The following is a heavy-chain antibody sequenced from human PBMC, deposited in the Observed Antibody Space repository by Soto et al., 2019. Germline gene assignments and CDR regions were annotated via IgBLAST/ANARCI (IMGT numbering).Heavy chain of an antibody. V-gene: IGHV2-5*02. CDR3: AHSYSSSPDDGFDV. J-gene: IGHJ3*01. D-gene: IGHD6-6*01. Sequence: QITLKESGQTLVKPTQLLTLTCTFSVFSLTTRGVGVGWIRQPPGEALEWLALIYWDDDERYSPSLRSRLTITKDTSKNQVVLTLTHMEPVDTGTYYCAHSYSSSPDDGFDVWGQGTRVTVSS. CDR2: IYWDDDE. CDR1: VFSLTTRGVG.